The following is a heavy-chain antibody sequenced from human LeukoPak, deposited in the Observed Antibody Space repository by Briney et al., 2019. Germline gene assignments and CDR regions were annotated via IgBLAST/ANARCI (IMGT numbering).Heavy chain of an antibody. Sequence: SETLSLTCTVSGGSISSYYWSWIRQPPGKGLEWIGYIYYSGSTNYNPSLKSRATISVDTSKNQFSLKLSSVTAADTAVYYCAGCDGYSGYDCWFDPWGQGTLVTVSS. J-gene: IGHJ5*02. CDR1: GGSISSYY. V-gene: IGHV4-59*08. CDR2: IYYSGST. D-gene: IGHD5-12*01. CDR3: AGCDGYSGYDCWFDP.